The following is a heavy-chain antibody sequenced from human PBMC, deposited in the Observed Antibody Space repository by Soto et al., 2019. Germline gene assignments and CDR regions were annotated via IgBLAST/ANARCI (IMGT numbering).Heavy chain of an antibody. CDR2: SSPRGDTI. CDR1: GFSLANYP. D-gene: IGHD6-19*01. V-gene: IGHV3-48*02. Sequence: GALRLSCVASGFSLANYPMNWVRQTPGKGLEWISYSSPRGDTIYYADSVEGRFTISRDNARNSLSLHMSSLRDEDSALYYCAKGPHTNVGWPYYFESWGQGVPVTVSS. CDR3: AKGPHTNVGWPYYFES. J-gene: IGHJ4*02.